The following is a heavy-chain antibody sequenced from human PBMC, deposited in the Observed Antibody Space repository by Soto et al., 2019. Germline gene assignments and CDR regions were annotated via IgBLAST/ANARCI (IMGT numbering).Heavy chain of an antibody. CDR3: ARDWVGANGTNLFEP. CDR1: GGSVSSGSYS. CDR2: IYYSVST. Sequence: PSETLSLTCPVSGGSVSSGSYSCSWIRQPPGKGLEWLGYIYYSVSTNYNPSLKSRVTISVDTSKNQFSMKLSSVTAADTAVYYCARDWVGANGTNLFEPSGQGTMLTVSS. J-gene: IGHJ5*02. V-gene: IGHV4-61*01. D-gene: IGHD1-26*01.